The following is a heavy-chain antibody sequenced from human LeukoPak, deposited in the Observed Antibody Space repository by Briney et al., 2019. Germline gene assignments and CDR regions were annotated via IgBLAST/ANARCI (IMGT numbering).Heavy chain of an antibody. CDR2: ISSSGTYT. V-gene: IGHV3-11*06. Sequence: SGGSLRLSCAASGFTFSDYYMSWIRQAPGKGLEWVSYISSSGTYTHYADSVKGRFTISRDNAKNSLYLQMNSLRAEDTAVYFCARGRVHIVVVPAASRTPHFDYWGQGTLLVTVSS. J-gene: IGHJ4*02. CDR3: ARGRVHIVVVPAASRTPHFDY. D-gene: IGHD2-2*01. CDR1: GFTFSDYY.